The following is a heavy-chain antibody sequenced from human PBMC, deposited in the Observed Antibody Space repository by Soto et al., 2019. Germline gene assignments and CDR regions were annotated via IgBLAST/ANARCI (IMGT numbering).Heavy chain of an antibody. V-gene: IGHV3-30*18. CDR3: AKDPLDTAMVRQDY. CDR1: GFTFSSYG. Sequence: PGGSLRLSCAASGFTFSSYGMHWVRQAPGKGLEWVAVISYDGSNKYYADSVKGRFTISRDNSKNTLYLQMNSLRAEDTAVYYCAKDPLDTAMVRQDYWGQGTLVTVSS. CDR2: ISYDGSNK. J-gene: IGHJ4*02. D-gene: IGHD5-18*01.